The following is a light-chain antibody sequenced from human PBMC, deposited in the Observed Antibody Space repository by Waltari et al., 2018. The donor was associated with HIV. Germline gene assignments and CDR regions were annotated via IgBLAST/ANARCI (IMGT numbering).Light chain of an antibody. Sequence: IQMTQSPSTLSASVGDRVTITCRASQNITNHLAWYQQKSGKAPKLLIYKASSLERVVPSRFSGSGTGTEFSLTINSLRPADLAVYFCQQFQTFRTFGQGTKVE. CDR3: QQFQTFRT. CDR1: QNITNH. CDR2: KAS. V-gene: IGKV1-5*03. J-gene: IGKJ1*01.